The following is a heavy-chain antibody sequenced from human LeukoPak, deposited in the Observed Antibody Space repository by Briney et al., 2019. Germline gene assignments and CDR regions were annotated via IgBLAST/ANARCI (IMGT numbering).Heavy chain of an antibody. CDR3: ASRIVGATTLTAY. D-gene: IGHD1-26*01. CDR2: INPNSGGT. J-gene: IGHJ4*02. Sequence: GASVKVSCKASGYTFTGYYMHWVRQAPGQGLEWMGRINPNSGGTNYAQKFQGRVTMTRDTSISTAYMELSRLRSDDTAVYYCASRIVGATTLTAYWGQGTLVTVSS. CDR1: GYTFTGYY. V-gene: IGHV1-2*06.